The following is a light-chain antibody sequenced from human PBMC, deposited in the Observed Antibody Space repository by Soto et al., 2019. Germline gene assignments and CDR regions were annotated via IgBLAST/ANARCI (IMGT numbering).Light chain of an antibody. CDR1: QSVSRNY. Sequence: EIVLTQSPGTLSLSPGEGATLSCRASQSVSRNYLAWYQQKPGQAPRLLIYTASRRATGIPDRFSGSGSGTDFTLTISRLEPEDFAVYYCQQYGGSPRTFGQGTKVDIK. V-gene: IGKV3-20*01. CDR2: TAS. CDR3: QQYGGSPRT. J-gene: IGKJ1*01.